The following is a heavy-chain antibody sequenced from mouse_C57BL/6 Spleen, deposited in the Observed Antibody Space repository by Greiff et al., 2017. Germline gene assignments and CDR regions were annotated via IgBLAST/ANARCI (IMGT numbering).Heavy chain of an antibody. CDR2: IHPNSGST. CDR1: GYTFTSYW. D-gene: IGHD2-2*01. V-gene: IGHV1-64*01. J-gene: IGHJ4*01. Sequence: QVQLQQPGAELVKPGASVKLSCKASGYTFTSYWMHWVKQRPGQGLEWIGMIHPNSGSTNYNEKFKSKATLTVDKSSSTAYMQLSSLKSEDSAVYYCARPVTTKDPAMDYWGQGTSVTVSS. CDR3: ARPVTTKDPAMDY.